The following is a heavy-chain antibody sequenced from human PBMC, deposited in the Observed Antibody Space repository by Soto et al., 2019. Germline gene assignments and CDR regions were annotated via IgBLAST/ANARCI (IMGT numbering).Heavy chain of an antibody. V-gene: IGHV4-61*01. D-gene: IGHD3-3*01. CDR2: IHYSGST. CDR3: ARALEHPYFDY. CDR1: GGSVSSTSYY. J-gene: IGHJ4*02. Sequence: QVQLQESGPGLVKPSETLSLTCTVSGGSVSSTSYYWTWIRQPPGKGLEWIGYIHYSGSTNYNPSRKRLVAMSVDTSKNHFSPNLSSVTAADTAVYYCARALEHPYFDYWGQGALVTVSS.